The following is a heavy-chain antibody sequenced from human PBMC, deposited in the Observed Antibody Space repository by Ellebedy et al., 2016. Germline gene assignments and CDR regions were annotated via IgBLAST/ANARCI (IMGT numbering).Heavy chain of an antibody. J-gene: IGHJ6*02. CDR2: INPSGGST. CDR1: GYTFTSYY. Sequence: ASVKVSXXASGYTFTSYYMHWVRQAPGQGLEWMGIINPSGGSTSYAQKFQGRVTMTRDTSTSTVYMELSSLRSEDTAVYYCARVQEVRGVIIGYYYYGMDVWGQGTTVTVSS. CDR3: ARVQEVRGVIIGYYYYGMDV. V-gene: IGHV1-46*01. D-gene: IGHD3-10*01.